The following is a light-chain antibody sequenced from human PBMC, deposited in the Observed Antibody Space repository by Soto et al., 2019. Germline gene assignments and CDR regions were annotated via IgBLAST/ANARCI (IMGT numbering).Light chain of an antibody. Sequence: SYELTQPLSVSVALGQTARITCGGNNIGSKNVHWYQQKPGQAPVRVIYRDSNRPSGIPERFSGSNSGNTATLTISRAQAGDEADYYCQVWDSSIVVFGGGTKLTVL. V-gene: IGLV3-9*01. J-gene: IGLJ2*01. CDR1: NIGSKN. CDR2: RDS. CDR3: QVWDSSIVV.